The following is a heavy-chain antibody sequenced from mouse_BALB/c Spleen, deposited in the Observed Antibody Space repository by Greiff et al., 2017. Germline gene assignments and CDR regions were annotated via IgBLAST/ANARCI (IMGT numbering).Heavy chain of an antibody. CDR1: GYTFTSYW. V-gene: IGHV1-7*01. Sequence: VQRVESGAELAKPGASVKMSCKASGYTFTSYWMHWVKQRPGQGLEWIGYINPSTGYTEYNQKFKDKATLTADKSSSTAYMQLSSLTSEDSAVYYCARHGSNPDYWGQGTTLTVSS. CDR3: ARHGSNPDY. D-gene: IGHD1-1*01. J-gene: IGHJ2*01. CDR2: INPSTGYT.